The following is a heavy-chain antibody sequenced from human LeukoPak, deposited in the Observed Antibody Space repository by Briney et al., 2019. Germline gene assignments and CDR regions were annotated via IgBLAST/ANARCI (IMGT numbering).Heavy chain of an antibody. V-gene: IGHV3-30*18. J-gene: IGHJ6*02. CDR2: ISYDESDK. Sequence: GRSLRLSCAASGFTFSNYGMHWVRQAPGKGLEWVAVISYDESDKYYADSVKGRFTISRDNSKNTLYLQMSSLRPEDTAVYYCAKGVVAATNAAYYGMDVWGQGTTVTVSS. D-gene: IGHD2-15*01. CDR1: GFTFSNYG. CDR3: AKGVVAATNAAYYGMDV.